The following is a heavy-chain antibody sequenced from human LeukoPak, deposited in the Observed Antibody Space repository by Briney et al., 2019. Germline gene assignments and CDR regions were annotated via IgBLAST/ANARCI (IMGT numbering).Heavy chain of an antibody. CDR2: ISTSGSTI. J-gene: IGHJ6*03. D-gene: IGHD6-6*01. Sequence: GGSLRLSCAASGFTFSDYYMSWIRQAPGKGLEWVSYISTSGSTIYYTDFVKGRFTISRDNSKNTLYLQMNSLRAEDTAVYYCASTSSIAARPVYYYYMDVWGKGTTVTVSS. CDR1: GFTFSDYY. V-gene: IGHV3-11*01. CDR3: ASTSSIAARPVYYYYMDV.